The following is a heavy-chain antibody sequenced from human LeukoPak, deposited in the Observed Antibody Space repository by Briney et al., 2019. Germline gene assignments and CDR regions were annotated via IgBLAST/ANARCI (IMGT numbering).Heavy chain of an antibody. CDR3: ARVMAYSSSWAPFDY. Sequence: GGSLRLSCAASGFTFSSYGMHWVRQAPGKGLEWVAVIWYDGSNKYYADSVKGRFTISRGNSKNTLYLQMNSLRAEDTAVYYCARVMAYSSSWAPFDYWGQGTLVTVSS. V-gene: IGHV3-33*01. CDR1: GFTFSSYG. D-gene: IGHD6-13*01. J-gene: IGHJ4*02. CDR2: IWYDGSNK.